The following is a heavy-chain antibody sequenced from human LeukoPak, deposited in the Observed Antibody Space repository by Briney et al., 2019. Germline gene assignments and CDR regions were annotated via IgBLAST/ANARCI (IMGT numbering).Heavy chain of an antibody. D-gene: IGHD1-26*01. V-gene: IGHV3-53*01. Sequence: GGSLRLSCAASGFTVSTNCMTWVRQAPGKGLEWVSTIYSGGTTYYADSVMGRFTISRHNSRNTLYLQMNSLRAEDTAVYYCAVPQWELLNWGQGTLVTVSS. CDR3: AVPQWELLN. CDR1: GFTVSTNC. J-gene: IGHJ4*02. CDR2: IYSGGTT.